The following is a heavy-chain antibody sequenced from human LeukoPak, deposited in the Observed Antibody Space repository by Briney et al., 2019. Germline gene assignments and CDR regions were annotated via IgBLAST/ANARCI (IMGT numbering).Heavy chain of an antibody. V-gene: IGHV4-59*01. CDR3: AKGRKDFDTNLGPFDS. CDR1: GGSINKYY. Sequence: PSETLSLTCTVSGGSINKYYWSWIRQSPGKGLEWLGYVHDSAGTIYNPSLKSRVTISVGTSKTQFSLKVTSVTTADTAVYYCAKGRKDFDTNLGPFDSWGQGILVIVSS. D-gene: IGHD3-9*01. CDR2: VHDSAGT. J-gene: IGHJ4*02.